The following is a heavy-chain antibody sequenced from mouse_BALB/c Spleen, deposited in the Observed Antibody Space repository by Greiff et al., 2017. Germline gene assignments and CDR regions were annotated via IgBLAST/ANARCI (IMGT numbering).Heavy chain of an antibody. Sequence: EVKLQESGGGLVKPGGSLKLSCAASGFTFSSYAMSWVRQTPEKRLEWVATISSGGSYTYYPDSVKGRFTISRDNAKNTLYLQMSSLRSEDTAMYYCARHITTVVAPDFDYWGQGTTLTVSS. J-gene: IGHJ2*01. CDR3: ARHITTVVAPDFDY. V-gene: IGHV5-9-3*01. CDR2: ISSGGSYT. D-gene: IGHD1-1*01. CDR1: GFTFSSYA.